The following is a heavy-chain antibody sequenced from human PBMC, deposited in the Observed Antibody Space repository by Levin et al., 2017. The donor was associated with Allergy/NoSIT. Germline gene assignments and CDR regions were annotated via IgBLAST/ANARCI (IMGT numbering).Heavy chain of an antibody. CDR1: GYTFTGYY. CDR2: INPNSGGT. J-gene: IGHJ3*02. V-gene: IGHV1-2*02. Sequence: ASVKVSCKASGYTFTGYYMHWVRQAPGQGLEWMGWINPNSGGTNYAQKFQGRVTMTRDTSISTAYMELSRLRSDDTAVYYCARDHPSGQDAFDIWGQGTMVTVSS. CDR3: ARDHPSGQDAFDI. D-gene: IGHD3-10*01.